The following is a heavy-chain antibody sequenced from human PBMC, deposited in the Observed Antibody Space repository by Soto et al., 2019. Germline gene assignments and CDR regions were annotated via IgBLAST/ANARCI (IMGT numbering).Heavy chain of an antibody. CDR3: ARAVAGLRYNWFDS. CDR1: SDTINSSD. D-gene: IGHD6-19*01. CDR2: IYYSGST. V-gene: IGHV4-59*07. Sequence: LSCTLSLTSTASSDTINSSDWAGSRQTTGKGLEWIGYIYYSGSTNYNPSLKSQVTISVDTSKNQFSLKLSSVTAADTAVYYCARAVAGLRYNWFDSWGKGTLVTVSS. J-gene: IGHJ5*01.